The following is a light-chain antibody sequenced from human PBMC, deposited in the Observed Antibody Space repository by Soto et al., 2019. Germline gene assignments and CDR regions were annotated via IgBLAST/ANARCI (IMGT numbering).Light chain of an antibody. CDR2: EAS. CDR1: QSISSW. J-gene: IGKJ1*01. Sequence: DIQMTQSPSTLSASVGDRVTITCRASQSISSWLAWYQQKPGKAPKLLIYEASNLQSGVPSRFSGSGSGTEFTLTISSLQSADFAVYFCQQYNNWARTFGQGTKV. V-gene: IGKV1-5*03. CDR3: QQYNNWART.